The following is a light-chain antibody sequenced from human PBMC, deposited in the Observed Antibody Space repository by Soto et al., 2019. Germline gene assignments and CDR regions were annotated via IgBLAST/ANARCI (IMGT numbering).Light chain of an antibody. CDR1: SSNIGSNY. V-gene: IGLV1-47*01. J-gene: IGLJ2*01. Sequence: QSVLTQPPSASGTPGQRVTISCSGSSSNIGSNYVYWYQQLPGTAPKLLIYRNNQLPSGVPNRFSGSKSGTSASLAISGLRSEDEADYYCAAWDDSLCGRVVFGGGTKLTVL. CDR3: AAWDDSLCGRVV. CDR2: RNN.